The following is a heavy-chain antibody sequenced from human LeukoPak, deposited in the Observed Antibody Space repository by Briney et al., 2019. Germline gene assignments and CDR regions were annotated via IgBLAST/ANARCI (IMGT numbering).Heavy chain of an antibody. CDR1: GFTFNSYW. D-gene: IGHD7-27*01. CDR3: ARGSGVGDY. J-gene: IGHJ4*02. V-gene: IGHV3-74*01. Sequence: GSLRLSCAASGFTFNSYWMHWVRQAPGKGLLWVSRINGDGSSTNYADSVKGRFTISRDNAKNTLYLQMNSLRAEDTAVYYCARGSGVGDYWGQGTLVTVSS. CDR2: INGDGSST.